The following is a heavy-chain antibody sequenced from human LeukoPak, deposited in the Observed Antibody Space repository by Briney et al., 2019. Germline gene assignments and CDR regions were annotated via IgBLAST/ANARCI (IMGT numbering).Heavy chain of an antibody. CDR1: GGSISSGGYS. Sequence: SETPSLTCAVSGGSISSGGYSWSWIRQPPGKGLEWIGYIYHSGSTYYNPSLKSRVTISVDRSKNQFSLKLSSVTAADTAVYYCARGGGAWFDPWGQGTLVTVSS. D-gene: IGHD3-10*01. CDR2: IYHSGST. J-gene: IGHJ5*02. V-gene: IGHV4-30-2*01. CDR3: ARGGGAWFDP.